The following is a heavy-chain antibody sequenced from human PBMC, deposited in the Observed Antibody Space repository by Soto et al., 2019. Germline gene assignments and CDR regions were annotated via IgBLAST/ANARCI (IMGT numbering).Heavy chain of an antibody. J-gene: IGHJ6*02. CDR2: IMPIFSTP. D-gene: IGHD3-3*02. Sequence: QVQLEQSGAEVKKPGSSVKVSCKASGVTFSTSAISWVRQAPGQGLEWMGGIMPIFSTPDYAQKFQGGVTVSADESTNTTYTELSGLRTDDTAVYYSAQDDDRPQLGVNYYDIFDVWGQGTTITVSS. CDR3: AQDDDRPQLGVNYYDIFDV. CDR1: GVTFSTSA. V-gene: IGHV1-69*12.